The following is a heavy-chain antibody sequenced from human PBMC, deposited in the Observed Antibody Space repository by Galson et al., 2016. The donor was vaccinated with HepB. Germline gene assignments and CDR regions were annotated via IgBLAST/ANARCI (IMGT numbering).Heavy chain of an antibody. J-gene: IGHJ4*02. V-gene: IGHV1-2*06. CDR3: SRENWYFDY. CDR2: INPNSGAA. Sequence: SVKVSCKASGYTFTHFRVHWVRQAPGQGLEWMGRINPNSGAADYAQNFQGRVTMTPYTSITTVYMELNSLRSDDTAVYSCSRENWYFDYWGQGTPVTVSP. CDR1: GYTFTHFR. D-gene: IGHD1-1*01.